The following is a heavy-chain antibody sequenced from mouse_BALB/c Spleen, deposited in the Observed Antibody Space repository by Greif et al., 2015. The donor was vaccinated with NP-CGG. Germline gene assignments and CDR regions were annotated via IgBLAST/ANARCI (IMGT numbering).Heavy chain of an antibody. CDR2: ISNGGGST. V-gene: IGHV5-12*02. J-gene: IGHJ4*01. CDR1: GFTFSDYY. D-gene: IGHD1-1*01. CDR3: ARTVVAYYYAMDY. Sequence: EVNVVESGGGLVQPGGSLKLSCATSGFTFSDYYVYWVRQTPEKRLEWVAYISNGGGSTYYPDTVKGRFTISRDNAKNTLYLQMSRLKSEDTAMYYCARTVVAYYYAMDYWGQGTSVTVSS.